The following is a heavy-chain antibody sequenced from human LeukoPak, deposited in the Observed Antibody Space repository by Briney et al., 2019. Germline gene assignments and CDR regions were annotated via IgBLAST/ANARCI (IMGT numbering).Heavy chain of an antibody. D-gene: IGHD4-23*01. V-gene: IGHV6-1*01. Sequence: SQTLSLTCAISGDSVSSKNAACNWIRQSPSRGLEWLGRTYYRSKWYNDYAVSVKSRISINPDTSKNQFSLQLNSVTPDDTAVYYCARINGGNPDYWGQGTLVTVSS. CDR2: TYYRSKWYN. J-gene: IGHJ4*02. CDR3: ARINGGNPDY. CDR1: GDSVSSKNAA.